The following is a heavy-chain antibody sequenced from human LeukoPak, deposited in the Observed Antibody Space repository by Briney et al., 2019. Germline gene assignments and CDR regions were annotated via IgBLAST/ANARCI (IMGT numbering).Heavy chain of an antibody. V-gene: IGHV3-74*01. CDR3: ARGGDPVKYYAEYFQY. Sequence: GGSLRLSCAASGFTFSRYAMTWVRQGPGKGMVWVSRIRSDGISTSYADSVKGRFTISRDNAKNTLYLQMSSLRAEDTAVYYCARGGDPVKYYAEYFQYWGQGTLVTVSS. CDR1: GFTFSRYA. D-gene: IGHD2-21*02. J-gene: IGHJ1*01. CDR2: IRSDGIST.